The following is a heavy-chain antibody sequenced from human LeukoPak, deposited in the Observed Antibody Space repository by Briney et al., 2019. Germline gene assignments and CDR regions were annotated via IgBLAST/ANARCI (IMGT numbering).Heavy chain of an antibody. Sequence: ASVKVSCKASGGTFSSYAISWVRQAPGQGLEWMGGIIPIFGTANYAQKFQGRVTITTDESTSTAYMELSSLRSEDTAVYYCAREVREYCGGGSCYSDYYYYYMDVWGKGTTVTVSS. V-gene: IGHV1-69*05. CDR2: IIPIFGTA. J-gene: IGHJ6*03. D-gene: IGHD2-15*01. CDR3: AREVREYCGGGSCYSDYYYYYMDV. CDR1: GGTFSSYA.